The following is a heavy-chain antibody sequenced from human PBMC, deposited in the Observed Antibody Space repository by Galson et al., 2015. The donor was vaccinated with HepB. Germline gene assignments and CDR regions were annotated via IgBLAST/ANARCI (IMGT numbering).Heavy chain of an antibody. V-gene: IGHV1-69*13. CDR1: GGTFSSYA. D-gene: IGHD1-26*01. CDR3: ARDKGWELPVMDV. J-gene: IGHJ6*02. Sequence: SVKVSCKASGGTFSSYAISWVRQAPGQGLEWMGGIIPIFGTANYARKFQGRVTITADESTSTAYMELSSLRSEDTAVYYCARDKGWELPVMDVWGQGTTVTVSS. CDR2: IIPIFGTA.